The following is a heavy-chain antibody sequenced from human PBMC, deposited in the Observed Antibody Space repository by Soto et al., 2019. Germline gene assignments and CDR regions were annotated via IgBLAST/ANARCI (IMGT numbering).Heavy chain of an antibody. CDR1: GYTLTELS. CDR3: ATEGGGATGRWFDP. D-gene: IGHD1-26*01. J-gene: IGHJ5*02. V-gene: IGHV1-24*01. Sequence: QVQLVQSGTEVKKPGASVKVSCKVSGYTLTELSMHWVRQAPGKGLEWMGGFDPEDGETIYAQKFQGRVTMTEDTSTGTAYMELSSLRSEDTAGYYCATEGGGATGRWFDPWGQGTLVTVSS. CDR2: FDPEDGET.